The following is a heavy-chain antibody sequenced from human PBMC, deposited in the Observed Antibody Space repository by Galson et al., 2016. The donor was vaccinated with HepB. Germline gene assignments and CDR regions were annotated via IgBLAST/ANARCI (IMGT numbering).Heavy chain of an antibody. CDR2: MYPGDSHT. CDR1: GYTFSSYW. J-gene: IGHJ6*02. Sequence: QSGAEVKKPGESLRMSCKASGYTFSSYWIGWVRQMPGKGLEWMAIMYPGDSHTRHSPSFQGHVTISVDKAISTAYLQWSSLKASDTAMYYCVRYGGKNQKTVQESGIPFYGMDVWVQGTAVNVSS. D-gene: IGHD2-21*01. CDR3: VRYGGKNQKTVQESGIPFYGMDV. V-gene: IGHV5-51*01.